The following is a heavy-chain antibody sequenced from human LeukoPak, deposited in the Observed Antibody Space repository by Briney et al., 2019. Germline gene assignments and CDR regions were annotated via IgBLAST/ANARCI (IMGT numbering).Heavy chain of an antibody. CDR1: GYSFPNYW. D-gene: IGHD5-18*01. J-gene: IGHJ4*02. V-gene: IGHV5-51*01. CDR3: ARQARGYRYGH. Sequence: KPGESLKISCQGSGYSFPNYWIAWVRQMPGKGLEWMGVIFPGDSDIRYSPSFQGQVTISADKSIDTAYLQWSSLKASDSAMYYCARQARGYRYGHWGQGTLVTVSA. CDR2: IFPGDSDI.